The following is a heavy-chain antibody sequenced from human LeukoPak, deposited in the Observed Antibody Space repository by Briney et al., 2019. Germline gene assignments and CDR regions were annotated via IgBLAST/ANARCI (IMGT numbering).Heavy chain of an antibody. CDR2: IYYSGST. CDR1: GGSFSGYY. CDR3: ARGYPLFDY. D-gene: IGHD5-18*01. Sequence: PSETLSLTCAVYGGSFSGYYWSWIRQPPGKGLEWIGYIYYSGSTNYNPSLKSRVTISVDTSKNQFSLKLSSVTAADTAVYYCARGYPLFDYWGQGTLVTVSS. V-gene: IGHV4-59*01. J-gene: IGHJ4*02.